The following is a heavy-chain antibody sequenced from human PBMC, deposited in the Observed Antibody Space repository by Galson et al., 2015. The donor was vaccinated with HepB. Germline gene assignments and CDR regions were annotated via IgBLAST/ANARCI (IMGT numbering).Heavy chain of an antibody. CDR1: GYTFTSYG. CDR2: ISAYNGNT. J-gene: IGHJ5*02. V-gene: IGHV1-18*04. Sequence: SVKVSCKASGYTFTSYGISWVRQAPGQGLEWMGWISAYNGNTNYAQKLQGRVTMTTDTSTSTAYMELRSLRSDDTAVYYCARWRVRCSSTSCTRTNWFDPWGQGTLVTVSS. D-gene: IGHD2-2*01. CDR3: ARWRVRCSSTSCTRTNWFDP.